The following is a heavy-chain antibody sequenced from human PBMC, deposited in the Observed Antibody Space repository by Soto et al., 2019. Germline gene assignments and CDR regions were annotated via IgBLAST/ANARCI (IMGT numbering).Heavy chain of an antibody. Sequence: EVQLVESGGGLFQPGGSLRLSCAASGFTFNNYWIHWVRQAPGKGLVWVSRIKYDATSTNYADSVKGRFSISRDNAKNTVYLQMSSLRGDDTAVYYCARGALGSYYFDYWRQGTLVTVSS. CDR2: IKYDATST. CDR1: GFTFNNYW. J-gene: IGHJ4*02. D-gene: IGHD1-26*01. V-gene: IGHV3-74*01. CDR3: ARGALGSYYFDY.